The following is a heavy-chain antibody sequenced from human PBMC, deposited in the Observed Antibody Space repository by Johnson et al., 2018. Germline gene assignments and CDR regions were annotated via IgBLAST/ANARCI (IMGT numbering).Heavy chain of an antibody. CDR3: AGSGTTSYYYYDMDV. Sequence: EVQLVESGGGLVQPGGSLKLSCAASGFTFSGSAMHWVRQASGKGLEWVGRIRSKANSYATAYAASVKGRFTISRDDSKNTAYLQMNSLKTEDTAVYYCAGSGTTSYYYYDMDVWGKGTTVTVSS. V-gene: IGHV3-73*01. CDR2: IRSKANSYAT. J-gene: IGHJ6*03. CDR1: GFTFSGSA. D-gene: IGHD1-1*01.